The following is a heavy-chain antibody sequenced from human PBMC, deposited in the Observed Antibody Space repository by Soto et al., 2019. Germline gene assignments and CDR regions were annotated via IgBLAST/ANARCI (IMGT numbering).Heavy chain of an antibody. V-gene: IGHV4-59*08. CDR3: ARVGPWVPYYYDSSPYTFENWFDP. Sequence: SETLSLTGTVSGGSISSYYWSWIRQPPGRGLESIGCIYYGGSTNYNPSLNSRVTLSIEMTNNHVSLILNSVTAADTAVYYCARVGPWVPYYYDSSPYTFENWFDPWGQGTLVTVSS. CDR1: GGSISSYY. D-gene: IGHD3-22*01. J-gene: IGHJ5*02. CDR2: IYYGGST.